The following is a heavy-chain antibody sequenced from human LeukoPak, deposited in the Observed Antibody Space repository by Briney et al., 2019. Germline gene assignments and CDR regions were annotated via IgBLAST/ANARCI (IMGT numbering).Heavy chain of an antibody. J-gene: IGHJ6*02. D-gene: IGHD1-1*01. V-gene: IGHV4-61*01. CDR1: GGSVSSGSYY. CDR3: ARDLPGDYYYGMDV. Sequence: PSETLSLTCTVSGGSVSSGSYYWSWIRQPPGKGLEWIGYIYYSGSTNYNPSLKSRVTISVDTSKNQFSLKLSSVTAADTAVYYCARDLPGDYYYGMDVWGQGTTVTVSS. CDR2: IYYSGST.